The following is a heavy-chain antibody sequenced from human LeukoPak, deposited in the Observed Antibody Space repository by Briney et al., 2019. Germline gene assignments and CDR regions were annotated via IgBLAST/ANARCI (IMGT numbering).Heavy chain of an antibody. J-gene: IGHJ3*02. Sequence: PGGSLRHTCAATGFTFDDYAMHWVRQAPGKGLEWVSGINKNSDDIGYADSLKGRFTISRDNAKNSLYLQMNSLRAEDMALYYCAKGYCSGGSCYRAFDIWGQGTMVTVSS. V-gene: IGHV3-9*03. D-gene: IGHD2-15*01. CDR3: AKGYCSGGSCYRAFDI. CDR2: INKNSDDI. CDR1: GFTFDDYA.